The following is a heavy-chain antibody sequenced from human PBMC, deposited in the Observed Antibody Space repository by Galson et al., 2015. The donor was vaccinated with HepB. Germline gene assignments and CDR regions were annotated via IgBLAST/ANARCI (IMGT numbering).Heavy chain of an antibody. Sequence: SLRLSCAASGFTFSSYGMHWVRQAPGKGLEWVAVIWYDGSNKYYADSVKGRFTISRDNAKNSLYLQMNSLRAEDTAVYYCARDRACNGGSCYSPYYFDDWGQGTLVTVSS. CDR3: ARDRACNGGSCYSPYYFDD. CDR2: IWYDGSNK. V-gene: IGHV3-33*01. D-gene: IGHD2-15*01. J-gene: IGHJ4*02. CDR1: GFTFSSYG.